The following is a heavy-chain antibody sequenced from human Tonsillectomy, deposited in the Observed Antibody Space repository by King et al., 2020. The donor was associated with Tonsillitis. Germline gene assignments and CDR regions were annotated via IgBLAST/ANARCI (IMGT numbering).Heavy chain of an antibody. D-gene: IGHD2-21*02. CDR3: ARRPYCGGDCQNYFDY. Sequence: QLVQSGAEVKKPGESLKISCKGSGYSFTSYWIGWVRQMPGKGLEWMGIIYPGDSDTRYSPSFQGQVTISADKSISTAYLQWSSLKASDTAMYYCARRPYCGGDCQNYFDYWGQGTLVTVSS. J-gene: IGHJ4*02. CDR2: IYPGDSDT. V-gene: IGHV5-51*01. CDR1: GYSFTSYW.